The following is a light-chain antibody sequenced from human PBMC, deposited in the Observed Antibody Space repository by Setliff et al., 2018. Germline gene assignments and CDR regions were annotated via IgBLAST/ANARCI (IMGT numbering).Light chain of an antibody. CDR1: SSDVGYYNY. J-gene: IGLJ1*01. V-gene: IGLV2-14*01. CDR2: EVS. Sequence: QSALTQPASVSGSPGQSITISCTGTSSDVGYYNYVSWYQQHPGKAPKLMIYEVSNRPSGVSNRFSGSKSGNTASLTISGLQAEDEADHYCSSYTSSSTRVFGTGTKGTVL. CDR3: SSYTSSSTRV.